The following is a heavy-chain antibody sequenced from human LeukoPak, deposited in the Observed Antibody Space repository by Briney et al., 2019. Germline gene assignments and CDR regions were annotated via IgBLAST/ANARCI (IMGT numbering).Heavy chain of an antibody. CDR3: AKDPAAAGKGGYMDV. CDR2: ISYDGSIK. D-gene: IGHD6-13*01. Sequence: PGGSLRLSCAASGFTFSSYAMHWVRQAPGKGLEWVAVISYDGSIKYYADSVKGRFTISRDNSKNTLYLQMNSLRAEDTAVYYCAKDPAAAGKGGYMDVWGKGTTVTVSS. CDR1: GFTFSSYA. J-gene: IGHJ6*03. V-gene: IGHV3-30-3*01.